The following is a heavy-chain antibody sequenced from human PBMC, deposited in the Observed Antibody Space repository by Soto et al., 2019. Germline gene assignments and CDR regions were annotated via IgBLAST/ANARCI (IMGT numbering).Heavy chain of an antibody. J-gene: IGHJ5*02. D-gene: IGHD6-19*01. V-gene: IGHV1-69*02. CDR1: GGTFSSYT. Sequence: SVKVSCKASGGTFSSYTISWVRQAPGQGLEWMGRIIPILGIANYAQKFQGRVTITADKSTSTAYMELSSLRSEDTAVYYCARGIRDPSIAVAGTGSNWFDPWGQGTLVTVSS. CDR2: IIPILGIA. CDR3: ARGIRDPSIAVAGTGSNWFDP.